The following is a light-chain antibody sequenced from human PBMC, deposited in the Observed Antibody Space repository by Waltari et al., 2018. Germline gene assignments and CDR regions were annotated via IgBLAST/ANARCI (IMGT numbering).Light chain of an antibody. CDR3: QQRSIWPPIT. CDR2: DGD. CDR1: QDVSIV. Sequence: EIVLTQSPATLSVSPGERATVSCRASQDVSIVLAWYQHKPGQAPRLIIYDGDNRATGIPPRFSGSGSGTDFTLTISRFESADSAVYSCQQRSIWPPITFGQGTRLEIK. V-gene: IGKV3-11*01. J-gene: IGKJ5*01.